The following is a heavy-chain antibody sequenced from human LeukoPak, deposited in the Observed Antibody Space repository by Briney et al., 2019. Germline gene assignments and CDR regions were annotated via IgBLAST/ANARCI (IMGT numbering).Heavy chain of an antibody. Sequence: PGGSLRLSCAASGFTFSSYAMSWVRQAPGKGLEWVSAISGSGGSTYYADSVKGRFTISRDNSKNTLYLQMNSLRAEDTAVYYCATPSDDSNYLEYFQHWGQGTLVTVSS. CDR3: ATPSDDSNYLEYFQH. V-gene: IGHV3-23*01. CDR2: ISGSGGST. D-gene: IGHD4-11*01. CDR1: GFTFSSYA. J-gene: IGHJ1*01.